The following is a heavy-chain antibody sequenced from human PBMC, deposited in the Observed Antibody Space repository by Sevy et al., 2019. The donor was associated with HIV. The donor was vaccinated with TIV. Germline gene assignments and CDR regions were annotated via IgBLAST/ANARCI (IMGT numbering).Heavy chain of an antibody. Sequence: SETLSLTCAVSGYSISSGHYWGWIRQPPGKGLEWVGGIYYTGSTFYNPSLESRLTISVDTSRNQFPLRLSSVTAADTAVYYCARVYSGYIDQWGQGTLVTVSS. CDR1: GYSISSGHY. CDR2: IYYTGST. V-gene: IGHV4-38-2*01. CDR3: ARVYSGYIDQ. D-gene: IGHD2-15*01. J-gene: IGHJ4*02.